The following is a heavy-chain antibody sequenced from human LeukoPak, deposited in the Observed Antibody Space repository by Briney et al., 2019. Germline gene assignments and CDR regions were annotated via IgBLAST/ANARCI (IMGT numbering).Heavy chain of an antibody. CDR2: INAGNGNT. D-gene: IGHD6-19*01. V-gene: IGHV1-3*01. J-gene: IGHJ4*02. Sequence: ASVKVSCKASGYSFISYGISWARQAPGQRLEWMGWINAGNGNTKYSQKFQGRVTITRDTSASTAYMELSSLRSEDTAVYYCARGSSGWYPPGDYWGQGTLVTVSS. CDR1: GYSFISYG. CDR3: ARGSSGWYPPGDY.